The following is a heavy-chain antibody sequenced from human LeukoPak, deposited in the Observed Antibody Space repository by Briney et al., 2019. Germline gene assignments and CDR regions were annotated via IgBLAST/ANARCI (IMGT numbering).Heavy chain of an antibody. D-gene: IGHD3-10*01. CDR3: ARGSNYYGPYYFDY. CDR1: GGSFSGYY. J-gene: IGHJ4*02. CDR2: INHSGST. V-gene: IGHV4-34*01. Sequence: SETLSLTCAVYGGSFSGYYWSWIRQPPGKGLERIGEINHSGSTNYNPSLKSRVTISVDTSKNQFSLKLSSVTAADTAVYYCARGSNYYGPYYFDYWGQGTLVTVSS.